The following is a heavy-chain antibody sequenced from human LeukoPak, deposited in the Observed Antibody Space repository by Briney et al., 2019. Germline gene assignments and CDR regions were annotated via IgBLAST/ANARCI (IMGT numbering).Heavy chain of an antibody. Sequence: GGSLRLSCATSGFTFSGYGLRWVRQAPGKGLEWVAHISHFPGDPWYANSVKGRFIISRDNSKGTAYLEMNSLTPEDSALYYCAKDNYGGIYASWGQGTMVTVSA. CDR1: GFTFSGYG. J-gene: IGHJ5*02. CDR2: ISHFPGDP. D-gene: IGHD3-16*01. CDR3: AKDNYGGIYAS. V-gene: IGHV3-23*01.